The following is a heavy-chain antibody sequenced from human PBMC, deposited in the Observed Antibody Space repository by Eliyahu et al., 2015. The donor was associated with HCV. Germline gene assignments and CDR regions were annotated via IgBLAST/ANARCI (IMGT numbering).Heavy chain of an antibody. CDR2: ISYDGSNK. CDR1: GFTFSSYA. CDR3: ARDLADSSSR. D-gene: IGHD6-13*01. J-gene: IGHJ4*02. Sequence: QVQLVESGGGVVQPGRSLRLSCAASGFTFSSYAMHWVRQAPGKGLEWGAVISYDGSNKYYADSVKGRFTISRDNSKNTLYLQMNSLRAEDTAVYYCARDLADSSSRWGQGTLVTVSS. V-gene: IGHV3-30-3*01.